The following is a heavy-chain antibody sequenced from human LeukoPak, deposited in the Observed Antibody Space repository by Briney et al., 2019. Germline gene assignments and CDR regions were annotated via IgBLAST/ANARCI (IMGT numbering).Heavy chain of an antibody. Sequence: GGSPRLSCAASGFTFSSYGMHWVRQAPGKGLEWVAVISYDGSNKYYADSVKGRFIISRDNSKNTLYLQMNSLRAEDTAVYYCAKGDCSSTSCYIVGGHYYYYYGMDVWGQGTTVAVSS. CDR1: GFTFSSYG. CDR3: AKGDCSSTSCYIVGGHYYYYYGMDV. D-gene: IGHD2-2*02. J-gene: IGHJ6*02. CDR2: ISYDGSNK. V-gene: IGHV3-30*18.